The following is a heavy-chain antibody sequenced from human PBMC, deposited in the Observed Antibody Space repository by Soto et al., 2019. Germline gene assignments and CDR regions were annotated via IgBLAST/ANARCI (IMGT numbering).Heavy chain of an antibody. CDR3: ARGNNHFDR. D-gene: IGHD1-20*01. CDR1: GISFNTSG. V-gene: IGHV3-33*01. CDR2: IWFDGSNR. J-gene: IGHJ4*02. Sequence: GGSLRLSCAASGISFNTSGMHWLRQSPGRGLEWLALIWFDGSNRYYADSVKGRFTITRDNSKNMLYLQMNNLRAEDTAIYYCARGNNHFDRWGQGILVTVSS.